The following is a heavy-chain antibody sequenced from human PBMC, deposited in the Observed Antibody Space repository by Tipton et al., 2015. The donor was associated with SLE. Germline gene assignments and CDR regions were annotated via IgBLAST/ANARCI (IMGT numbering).Heavy chain of an antibody. CDR3: AKDSNVLRFLEWSPFDY. CDR1: GFTFSSYA. D-gene: IGHD3-3*01. J-gene: IGHJ4*02. CDR2: ISGSGGST. V-gene: IGHV3-23*01. Sequence: SLRLSCAASGFTFSSYAMSWVRQAPGKGLEWVSAISGSGGSTYYADSVKGRFTISRDNSKNTLYLQMNSLRAEDTAVYYCAKDSNVLRFLEWSPFDYWGQGTLVTVSS.